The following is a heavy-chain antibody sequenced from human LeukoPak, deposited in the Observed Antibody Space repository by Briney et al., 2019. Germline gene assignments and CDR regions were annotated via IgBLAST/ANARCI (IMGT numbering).Heavy chain of an antibody. Sequence: KSSETLSLTCTVSGYSISSGYYWGWIRQPPGKGLEWIGSIYHSGSTYYNPSLKSRVTISVDTSKNQFSLKLSSVTAADTAVYYCARDPDYYDSSGYYSNWFDPWGQGTLVTVSS. CDR2: IYHSGST. CDR1: GYSISSGYY. V-gene: IGHV4-38-2*02. CDR3: ARDPDYYDSSGYYSNWFDP. D-gene: IGHD3-22*01. J-gene: IGHJ5*02.